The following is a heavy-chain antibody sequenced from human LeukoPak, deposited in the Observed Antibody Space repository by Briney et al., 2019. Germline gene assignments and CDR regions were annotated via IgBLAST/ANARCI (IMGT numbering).Heavy chain of an antibody. CDR1: GYTFTGYY. Sequence: GASVKVSCKASGYTFTGYYMHWVRQAPGQGLEWMGWINPNSGATNYAQKFQGRVTMTRDTSITTAYMELSRLRSDDTAVYYCASQRQYCGGTTSCAISSLDYWGQGTLVTVSS. CDR3: ASQRQYCGGTTSCAISSLDY. D-gene: IGHD2-21*01. J-gene: IGHJ4*02. CDR2: INPNSGAT. V-gene: IGHV1-2*02.